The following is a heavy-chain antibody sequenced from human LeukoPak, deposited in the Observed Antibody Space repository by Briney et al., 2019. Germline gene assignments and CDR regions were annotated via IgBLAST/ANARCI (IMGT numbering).Heavy chain of an antibody. CDR1: GGTFSSYA. CDR3: ARDYAGYNPWAGAFDI. V-gene: IGHV1-69*04. CDR2: IIPILGIA. D-gene: IGHD5-24*01. Sequence: ASVKVSCKASGGTFSSYAISWVRQAPGQGLEWTGRIIPILGIANYAQKFQGRVTITADKSTSTAYMELSSLRSEDTAVYYCARDYAGYNPWAGAFDIWGQGTMVTVSS. J-gene: IGHJ3*02.